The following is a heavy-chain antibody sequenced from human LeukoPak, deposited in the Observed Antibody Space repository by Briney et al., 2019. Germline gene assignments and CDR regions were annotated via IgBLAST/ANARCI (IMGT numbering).Heavy chain of an antibody. J-gene: IGHJ4*02. CDR2: IHSSGST. CDR3: ARDHYDYVWGSLPSDY. V-gene: IGHV4-61*02. CDR1: GGSISSGGYY. D-gene: IGHD3-16*01. Sequence: MSSETLSLTCTVSGGSISSGGYYWSWIRQPAGKELEYLGRIHSSGSTNYNPSLTSRVTISRDTSKNHYSLKLSSVTATDTAVYYCARDHYDYVWGSLPSDYWGQGTLVTVSS.